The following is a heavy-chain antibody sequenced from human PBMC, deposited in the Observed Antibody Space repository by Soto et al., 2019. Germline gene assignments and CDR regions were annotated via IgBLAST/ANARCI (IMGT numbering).Heavy chain of an antibody. V-gene: IGHV3-23*01. J-gene: IGHJ4*02. D-gene: IGHD2-15*01. CDR2: ISGSSGST. CDR3: ARDFYGGFSYGPGDS. Sequence: GGSLRLSCAASGFTFSSFAMTWVRQAPGKGLEWVSAISGSSGSTYYADSVQGRFTISRDNSKSSVYLQMDSLRAEDTALYYCARDFYGGFSYGPGDSWGQGTLVTVAS. CDR1: GFTFSSFA.